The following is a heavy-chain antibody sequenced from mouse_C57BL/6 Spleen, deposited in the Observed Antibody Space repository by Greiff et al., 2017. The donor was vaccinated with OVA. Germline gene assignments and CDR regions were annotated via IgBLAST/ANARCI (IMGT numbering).Heavy chain of an antibody. V-gene: IGHV5-6*01. J-gene: IGHJ2*01. CDR3: ARGNWDVYYFDY. CDR1: GFTFSSYG. Sequence: EVKLMESGGDLVKPGGSLKLSCAASGFTFSSYGMSWVRQTPDKRLEWVATISSGGSYTYYPDSVKGRFTISRDNAKNTLYLQMSSLKSEDTAMYYCARGNWDVYYFDYWGQGTTLTVSS. CDR2: ISSGGSYT. D-gene: IGHD4-1*01.